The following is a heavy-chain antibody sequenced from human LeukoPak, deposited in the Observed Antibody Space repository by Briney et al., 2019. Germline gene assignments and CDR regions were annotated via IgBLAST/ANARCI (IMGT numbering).Heavy chain of an antibody. D-gene: IGHD6-19*01. V-gene: IGHV4-39*01. CDR3: AIRIAVPGKYYFDY. J-gene: IGHJ4*02. CDR2: IYYSGST. CDR1: GGSSSSSNYY. Sequence: SETLSLTCTVSGGSSSSSNYYWGWIRQPPGKGLEWIGSIYYSGSTYYNPSLKSRLTISEDTSKTQFSLKLSSVTAADTAVYYCAIRIAVPGKYYFDYWGQGILVTVSS.